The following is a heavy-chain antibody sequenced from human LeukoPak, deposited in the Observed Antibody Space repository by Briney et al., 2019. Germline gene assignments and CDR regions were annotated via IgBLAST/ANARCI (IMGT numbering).Heavy chain of an antibody. D-gene: IGHD2-21*02. CDR1: GGTFSSYA. CDR3: ARRYCGGDCYWGGAFDI. J-gene: IGHJ3*02. Sequence: ASVKVSCKASGGTFSSYAISWVRQAPGQGLEWMGRIIPILGIANYAQKFQGRVTITADKSTSTAYMELSSLRSEDTAVYYCARRYCGGDCYWGGAFDIWGQGTMVTVSS. CDR2: IIPILGIA. V-gene: IGHV1-69*04.